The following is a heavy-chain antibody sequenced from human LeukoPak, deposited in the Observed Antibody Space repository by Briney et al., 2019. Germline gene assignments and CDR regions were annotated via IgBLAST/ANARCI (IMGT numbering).Heavy chain of an antibody. CDR3: ARDLGTRYYGMDV. Sequence: SETLSLTCTVSGGSVTSGDYYWNWVRQPPGKGLEYIGYIYYSGSTNYNPSLKSRVTISVDTSKNQFSLKLSSVTAADTAVYYCARDLGTRYYGMDVWGQGTTVTVSS. CDR1: GGSVTSGDYY. CDR2: IYYSGST. J-gene: IGHJ6*02. V-gene: IGHV4-61*08.